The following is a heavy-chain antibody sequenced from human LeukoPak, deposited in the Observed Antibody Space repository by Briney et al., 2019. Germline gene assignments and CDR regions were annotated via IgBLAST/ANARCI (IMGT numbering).Heavy chain of an antibody. CDR3: ARDQALYSSSRYNWFDP. D-gene: IGHD6-13*01. Sequence: SETLSLTCTVSGGSISSYYWSWIRQPAGKGPEWIGRIYTSGSTNYNPSLKSRVTMSVDTSKNQFSLKLSSVTAADTAVYYCARDQALYSSSRYNWFDPWGQGTLVTVSS. CDR2: IYTSGST. CDR1: GGSISSYY. J-gene: IGHJ5*02. V-gene: IGHV4-4*07.